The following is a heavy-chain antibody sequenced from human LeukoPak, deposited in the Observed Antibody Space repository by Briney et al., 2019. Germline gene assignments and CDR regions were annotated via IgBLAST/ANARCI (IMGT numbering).Heavy chain of an antibody. J-gene: IGHJ6*02. Sequence: GGSLRLSCAASGFTVSSNYMSWVRQAPGKGLEWVSVIYSGGSTYYADSVKGRFTISRDNSKSTLYLQMNSLRAEDTAVYYCARDRKSWFGDSYGMDVWGQGTTVTVSS. CDR1: GFTVSSNY. D-gene: IGHD3-10*01. CDR3: ARDRKSWFGDSYGMDV. CDR2: IYSGGST. V-gene: IGHV3-66*01.